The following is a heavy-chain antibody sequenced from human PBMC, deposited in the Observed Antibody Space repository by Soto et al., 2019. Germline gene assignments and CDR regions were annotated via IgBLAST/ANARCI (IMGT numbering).Heavy chain of an antibody. V-gene: IGHV3-74*01. Sequence: EVQLVESGGGLVQPGGSLRLSCAASGFTFSSYWMHWVRQAPGKGLVWVSSISTDASSTSYADPVKGRFTISRDNAKNPLYLQMNSVRDEDTAVYYCARLPNKSPQNWGQGTLVIVSP. CDR1: GFTFSSYW. CDR2: ISTDASST. J-gene: IGHJ1*01. CDR3: ARLPNKSPQN.